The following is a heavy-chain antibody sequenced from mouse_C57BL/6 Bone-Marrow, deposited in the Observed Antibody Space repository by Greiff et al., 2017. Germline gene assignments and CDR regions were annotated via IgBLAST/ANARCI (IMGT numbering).Heavy chain of an antibody. V-gene: IGHV1-26*01. Sequence: VQLKQSGPELVKPGASVKISCKASGYTFTDYYMNWVKQSHGKSLEWIGDINPNNGGTSYNQKFKGKATLTVDKSSSTAYMELRSLTSEDSAVYYCARKGVLWLREDYWGQGTTLTVSS. CDR1: GYTFTDYY. D-gene: IGHD2-2*01. CDR3: ARKGVLWLREDY. CDR2: INPNNGGT. J-gene: IGHJ2*01.